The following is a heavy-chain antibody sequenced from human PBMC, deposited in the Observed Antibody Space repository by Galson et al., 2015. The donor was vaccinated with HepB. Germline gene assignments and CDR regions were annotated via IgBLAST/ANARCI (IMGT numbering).Heavy chain of an antibody. J-gene: IGHJ5*02. D-gene: IGHD5-18*01. Sequence: SLRLSCAASGFTFSDYYMSWIRQAPGKGLEWVSYISSSSSYTNYADSVKGRFTISRDNAKNSLYLQMNSLRAEDTAVYYCARDVDTAMVGWGNWFDPWGQGTLVTVSS. CDR3: ARDVDTAMVGWGNWFDP. V-gene: IGHV3-11*06. CDR2: ISSSSSYT. CDR1: GFTFSDYY.